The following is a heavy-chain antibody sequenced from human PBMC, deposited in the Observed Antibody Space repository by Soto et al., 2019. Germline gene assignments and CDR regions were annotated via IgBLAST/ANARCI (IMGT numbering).Heavy chain of an antibody. CDR2: INPKSDDT. CDR3: ARKHSLDYIRWGLDP. Sequence: RASVKVSCKASGYPFSDNQIHWLRRAPGQGLEWMGRINPKSDDTNYAQKFQGRVTMTRDTSIDTAYLELTGLTSDDTATYYCARKHSLDYIRWGLDPWGQGNPVTVSS. D-gene: IGHD4-4*01. V-gene: IGHV1-2*02. J-gene: IGHJ5*02. CDR1: GYPFSDNQ.